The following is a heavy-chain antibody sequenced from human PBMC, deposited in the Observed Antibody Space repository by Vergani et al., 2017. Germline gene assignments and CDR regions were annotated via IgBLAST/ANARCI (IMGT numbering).Heavy chain of an antibody. V-gene: IGHV3-9*01. CDR1: GFTFDDYA. CDR3: AKGISSDFWSGDGGGDAFDI. CDR2: ISWNSGSI. Sequence: EVQLVESGGGLVQPGRSLRLSCAASGFTFDDYAMHWVRQAPGKGLEWGSGISWNSGSIGYADSVKGRFTISRDNAKNSLYLQMNSLRAEDTGLYYCAKGISSDFWSGDGGGDAFDIWGQGTMVTVSS. J-gene: IGHJ3*02. D-gene: IGHD3-3*01.